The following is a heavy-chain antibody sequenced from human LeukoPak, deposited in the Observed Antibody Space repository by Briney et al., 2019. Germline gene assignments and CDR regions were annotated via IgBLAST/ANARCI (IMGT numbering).Heavy chain of an antibody. CDR1: GYSFTSYW. V-gene: IGHV5-51*01. Sequence: GESLKISCKGSGYSFTSYWIGWVRQMPGKGLEWMGIIYPGDSNTIYSPSFQGQVTISADKSISTAYLQWSNLKASDTALYYCARFPYSLAAAADYWGQGTLVTVSS. CDR2: IYPGDSNT. J-gene: IGHJ4*02. D-gene: IGHD6-13*01. CDR3: ARFPYSLAAAADY.